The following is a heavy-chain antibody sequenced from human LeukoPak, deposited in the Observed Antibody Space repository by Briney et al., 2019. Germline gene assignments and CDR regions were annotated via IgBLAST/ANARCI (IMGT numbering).Heavy chain of an antibody. V-gene: IGHV3-23*01. D-gene: IGHD2-15*01. Sequence: PGGSLRLSCAASGFTFSSYAMSWVRQAPGKGLEWVSAISGSGGSTYYADSVKGRFTISRDNSKNTLYLQMNSLRAEDTAVYYCAKDRDIVVVVAPGRYYYGMDVWGQGTTVTVSS. J-gene: IGHJ6*02. CDR3: AKDRDIVVVVAPGRYYYGMDV. CDR2: ISGSGGST. CDR1: GFTFSSYA.